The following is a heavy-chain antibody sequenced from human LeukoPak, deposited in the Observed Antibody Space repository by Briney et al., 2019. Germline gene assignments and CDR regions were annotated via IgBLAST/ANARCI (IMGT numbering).Heavy chain of an antibody. J-gene: IGHJ5*02. CDR1: GGSITNDY. CDR2: IFYTGST. Sequence: PSETLSLTCTVSGGSITNDYWSWIRQPPGKGLEWIGYIFYTGSTNYNPSLKSRVTISVDTSKNQFSLKLSSVTAADTAVYYCARPQWLVTMGPLFDPWGQGTLVTVSS. CDR3: ARPQWLVTMGPLFDP. V-gene: IGHV4-59*01. D-gene: IGHD6-19*01.